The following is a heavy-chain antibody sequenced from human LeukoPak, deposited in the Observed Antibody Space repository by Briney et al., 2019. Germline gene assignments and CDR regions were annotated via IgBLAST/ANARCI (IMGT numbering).Heavy chain of an antibody. CDR2: IYYSGST. CDR3: ARDGAVAGSNFDY. CDR1: GGSININKYY. J-gene: IGHJ4*02. Sequence: SETLSLTCTVSGGSININKYYWGWIRHPPGKGLEWIGSIYYSGSTYYNPSLKSRVTISVDTSKNQFSLNLSSVTAADTAVYYCARDGAVAGSNFDYWGQGTLVTVSS. V-gene: IGHV4-39*02. D-gene: IGHD6-19*01.